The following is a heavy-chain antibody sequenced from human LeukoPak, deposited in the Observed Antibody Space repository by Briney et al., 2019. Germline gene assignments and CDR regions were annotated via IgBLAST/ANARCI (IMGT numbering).Heavy chain of an antibody. Sequence: ASVKVSCKASGYIFTGYYMHWVRQAPGQGLELMGWINPNSGGTNYAQRFQGRVTMTGDTSISTAYMELSRLRSDDTAVYFCARGPYSSGWYGIDCWGQGTLVTVSS. CDR2: INPNSGGT. CDR1: GYIFTGYY. CDR3: ARGPYSSGWYGIDC. J-gene: IGHJ4*02. D-gene: IGHD6-19*01. V-gene: IGHV1-2*02.